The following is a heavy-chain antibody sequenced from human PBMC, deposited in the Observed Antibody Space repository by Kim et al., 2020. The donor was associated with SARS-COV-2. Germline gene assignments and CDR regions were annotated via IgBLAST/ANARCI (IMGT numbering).Heavy chain of an antibody. CDR2: SNGSSG. V-gene: IGHV3-11*01. CDR3: VREPAT. J-gene: IGHJ5*02. Sequence: SNGSSGGYSDSVTGRLRISRDNAKKSLSLQMNSLAPEDTAVYYCVREPATWGQGTLVTVSS.